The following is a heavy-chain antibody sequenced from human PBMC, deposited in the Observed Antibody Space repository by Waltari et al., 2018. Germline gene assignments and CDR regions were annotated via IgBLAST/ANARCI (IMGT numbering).Heavy chain of an antibody. J-gene: IGHJ4*02. CDR1: GFVFGSYA. CDR2: VSAKSDFT. CDR3: ARYISRGRELMS. Sequence: EVQLLESGGGLVQPGGSLRLSCVASGFVFGSYAMTWVRQAPGRGVGLVSGVSAKSDFTNYADSVKGRFTISRDNSKNTLYLQMNSLRVEDAALYYCARYISRGRELMSWGQGTLVTVSS. V-gene: IGHV3-23*01. D-gene: IGHD1-7*01.